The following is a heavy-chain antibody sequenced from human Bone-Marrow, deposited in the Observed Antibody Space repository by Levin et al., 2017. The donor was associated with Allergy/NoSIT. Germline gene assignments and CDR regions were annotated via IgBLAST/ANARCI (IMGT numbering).Heavy chain of an antibody. D-gene: IGHD3-22*01. V-gene: IGHV1-69*04. CDR3: ARGPLNCDSSGYCERYFEA. CDR2: IVPSVDVT. J-gene: IGHJ5*02. Sequence: ASVKVSCRASGDTFSSHLISWVRQAPGQGLEWMGRIVPSVDVTKYAQKFQGKVTITSDKSTTTAYMGLTSLRSEDTAVYYCARGPLNCDSSGYCERYFEAWGQGTLVTVSS. CDR1: GDTFSSHL.